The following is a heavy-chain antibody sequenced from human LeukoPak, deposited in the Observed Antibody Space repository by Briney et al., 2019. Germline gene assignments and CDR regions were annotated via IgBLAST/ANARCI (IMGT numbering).Heavy chain of an antibody. CDR2: ISGSGGSA. CDR1: GFTFSSFE. Sequence: GGSLRLSCAASGFTFSSFEVSWVRQAPGKGLEWVSAISGSGGSAYYADSVKGRFTISRDNSRNSLSLQMNSLRAEDTALYYCAKTGYSSGWYRIWGYWGQGTLVTVSS. CDR3: AKTGYSSGWYRIWGY. D-gene: IGHD6-19*01. J-gene: IGHJ4*02. V-gene: IGHV3-23*01.